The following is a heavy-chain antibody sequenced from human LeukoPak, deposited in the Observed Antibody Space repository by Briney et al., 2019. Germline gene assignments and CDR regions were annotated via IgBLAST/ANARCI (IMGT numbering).Heavy chain of an antibody. Sequence: ASVKVSCKASGYTFTGYYMHWVRQAPGQGLEWMGWINPNSGGTNYAQKFQGRVTMTRDTSISTAYMELSRLRSDDTAVYYCARDEVIRTMIAPGGYWGQGTLVTVSS. CDR2: INPNSGGT. D-gene: IGHD3-22*01. J-gene: IGHJ4*02. CDR3: ARDEVIRTMIAPGGY. CDR1: GYTFTGYY. V-gene: IGHV1-2*02.